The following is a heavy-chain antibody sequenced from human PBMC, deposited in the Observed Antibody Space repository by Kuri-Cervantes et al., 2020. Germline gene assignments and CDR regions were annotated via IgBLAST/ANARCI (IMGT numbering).Heavy chain of an antibody. D-gene: IGHD2-21*02. V-gene: IGHV3-15*01. CDR1: GFTFSSSW. J-gene: IGHJ4*02. CDR2: IKSKTDGGTT. Sequence: GESLKISCAASGFTFSSSWMTWVRQAPGKGLEWVGRIKSKTDGGTTDYAAPVKGRFTISRDDSKNTLYLQMNSLKTEDTAMYYCTTDHIVVVTAVRYFDYWGQGTLVTVSS. CDR3: TTDHIVVVTAVRYFDY.